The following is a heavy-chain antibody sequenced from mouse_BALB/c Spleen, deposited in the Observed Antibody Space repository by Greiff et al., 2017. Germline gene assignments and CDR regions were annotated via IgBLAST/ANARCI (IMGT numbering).Heavy chain of an antibody. V-gene: IGHV5-12-2*01. CDR2: ISNGGGST. CDR1: GFTFSSYT. Sequence: EVKLVESGGGLVQPGGSLKLSCAASGFTFSSYTMSWVRQTPEKRLEWVAYISNGGGSTYYPDTVKGRFTISRDNAKNTMYLQMSSLKSEDTAMYYCARHLDNYVYYYAMDYWGQGTSVTVSS. J-gene: IGHJ4*01. CDR3: ARHLDNYVYYYAMDY. D-gene: IGHD1-3*01.